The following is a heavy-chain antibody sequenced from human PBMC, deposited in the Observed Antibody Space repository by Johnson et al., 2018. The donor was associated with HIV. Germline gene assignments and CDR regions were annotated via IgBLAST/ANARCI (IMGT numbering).Heavy chain of an antibody. CDR3: ARGRKDIEAADGLDNDAFDI. J-gene: IGHJ3*02. D-gene: IGHD6-13*01. V-gene: IGHV3-30*19. CDR2: ISYDANNK. Sequence: QVQLVESGGGVVQPGRSLRLSCAASGFTFSSYGMHWVRQAPGKGLEWVAVISYDANNKYYAGSVRGRFTISRDISKNTLYLQMDSLRPDDTALYYCARGRKDIEAADGLDNDAFDIWGQGTLVTVSS. CDR1: GFTFSSYG.